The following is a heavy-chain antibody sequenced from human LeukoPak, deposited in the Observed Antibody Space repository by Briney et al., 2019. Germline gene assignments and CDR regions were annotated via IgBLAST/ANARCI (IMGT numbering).Heavy chain of an antibody. Sequence: GGSLRLSCAASGFTFSSYWMNWACQAPGKGLEWVASINHNGNVNYYVDSVKGRFTISRDNAKNTLYLQMNSLRAEDTAVYYCARDYYYDSSGYSLWGQGTLVTVSS. CDR1: GFTFSSYW. D-gene: IGHD3-22*01. CDR3: ARDYYYDSSGYSL. CDR2: INHNGNVN. J-gene: IGHJ4*02. V-gene: IGHV3-7*01.